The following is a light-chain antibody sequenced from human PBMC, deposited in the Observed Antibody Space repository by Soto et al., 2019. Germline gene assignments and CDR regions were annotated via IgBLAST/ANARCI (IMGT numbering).Light chain of an antibody. V-gene: IGKV3-20*01. J-gene: IGKJ1*01. CDR2: GAS. CDR1: QSVTSNY. Sequence: ETVLTQSPAPMSLSPGERATLSCRVSQSVTSNYLAWYRQKPGQAPRLLIYGASSRATGIPDRFSGSGSGTDFTLTISRLEPEDFAVYYCQLYGISPVTFGQGTKVDI. CDR3: QLYGISPVT.